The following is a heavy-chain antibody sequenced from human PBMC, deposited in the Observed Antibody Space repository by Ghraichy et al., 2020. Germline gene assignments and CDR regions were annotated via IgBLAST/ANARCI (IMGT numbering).Heavy chain of an antibody. CDR2: TYYRSEWYY. J-gene: IGHJ4*02. D-gene: IGHD6-13*01. Sequence: SQTLSLTCGISGDYVSSNTASWNWVRQSPSRGLEWLGRTYYRSEWYYDYAVSVKGRITFIPDTSRNQVSLELKSVTPEDTAVYYCARDKPHRPKAGNFDYWGQGTLVTVSS. CDR1: GDYVSSNTAS. V-gene: IGHV6-1*01. CDR3: ARDKPHRPKAGNFDY.